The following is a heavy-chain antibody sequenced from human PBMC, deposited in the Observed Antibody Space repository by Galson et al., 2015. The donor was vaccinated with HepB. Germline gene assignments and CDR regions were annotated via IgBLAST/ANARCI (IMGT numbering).Heavy chain of an antibody. CDR2: INTNTGNP. CDR1: GYTFTSYA. CDR3: ARGGVLEWLLPWFDP. J-gene: IGHJ5*02. V-gene: IGHV7-4-1*02. Sequence: SVKVSCKASGYTFTSYAMNWVRQAPGQGLEWMGWINTNTGNPTYAQGFTGRFVFSLDTSVSTAYLQISSLKAEDTAVYYCARGGVLEWLLPWFDPWGQGTLVTVSS. D-gene: IGHD3-3*01.